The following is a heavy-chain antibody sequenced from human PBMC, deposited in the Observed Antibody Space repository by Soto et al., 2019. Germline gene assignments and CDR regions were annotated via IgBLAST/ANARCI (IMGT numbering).Heavy chain of an antibody. CDR3: AKRRDAFDN. CDR1: GFTFSSYA. Sequence: EEQQLESGGDLVQPGGSLRLSCAASGFTFSSYAMSWVRQAPGKGLEWVSAISGSGGNTYYADSVKGRFTVSRDSSKNTLYLQMNALRAEDTAVYYCAKRRDAFDNWGQGTLVTVSS. J-gene: IGHJ4*02. CDR2: ISGSGGNT. V-gene: IGHV3-23*01.